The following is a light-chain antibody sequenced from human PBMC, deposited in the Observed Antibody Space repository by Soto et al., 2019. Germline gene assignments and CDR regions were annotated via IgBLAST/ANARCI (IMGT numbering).Light chain of an antibody. CDR1: QSISSW. Sequence: NQMTQSPSTLSASIGDRVTITCRASQSISSWLAWYQQKPGKAPKLLIYDASSLEGGVPSRFSGSRSGTEFTPTISGLQPDDFATYYCQQYNSFSWTVGQGTKVEI. CDR2: DAS. V-gene: IGKV1-5*01. CDR3: QQYNSFSWT. J-gene: IGKJ1*01.